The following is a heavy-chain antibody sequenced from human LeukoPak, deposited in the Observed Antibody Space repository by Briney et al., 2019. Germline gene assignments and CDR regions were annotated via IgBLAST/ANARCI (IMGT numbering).Heavy chain of an antibody. D-gene: IGHD1/OR15-1a*01. V-gene: IGHV3-49*04. CDR2: IRSKTYGGTT. J-gene: IGHJ4*02. Sequence: GGSLRLSCTASGFTFADYAVSWVRRAPGKGLEWEGVIRSKTYGGTTEYAASVKGRVTVSRDESNNIAYLQMNSLKTEDTAVYYCSREKGEQRTFDYWGQGTLVTVSS. CDR1: GFTFADYA. CDR3: SREKGEQRTFDY.